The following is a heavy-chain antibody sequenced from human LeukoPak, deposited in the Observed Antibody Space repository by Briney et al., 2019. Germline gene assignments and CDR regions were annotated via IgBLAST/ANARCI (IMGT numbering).Heavy chain of an antibody. CDR2: ISGSGGST. J-gene: IGHJ4*02. CDR3: ATLWFGELGLH. V-gene: IGHV3-23*01. Sequence: GGSLRLSCPASGFTFRSYAMSWVRQAPGKGLEWVSAISGSGGSTYYADSVKGRFTISRDNSKNTLSLQMNSLRAEDTAVYYCATLWFGELGLHWGQGTLVSVSS. D-gene: IGHD3-10*01. CDR1: GFTFRSYA.